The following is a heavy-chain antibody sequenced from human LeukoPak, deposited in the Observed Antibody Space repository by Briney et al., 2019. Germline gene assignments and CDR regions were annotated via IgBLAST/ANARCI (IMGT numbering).Heavy chain of an antibody. Sequence: GGSLRLSCAASGFTVSSNYMSWVRQAPGKGLVWVSRINSDGSGRNYADSVKGRFTISRDNAKNTLYLQMNSLRAEDTAVYYCASASSHRIAAGGDYWGQGTLVTVSS. CDR2: INSDGSGR. CDR1: GFTVSSNY. D-gene: IGHD6-13*01. V-gene: IGHV3-74*01. CDR3: ASASSHRIAAGGDY. J-gene: IGHJ4*02.